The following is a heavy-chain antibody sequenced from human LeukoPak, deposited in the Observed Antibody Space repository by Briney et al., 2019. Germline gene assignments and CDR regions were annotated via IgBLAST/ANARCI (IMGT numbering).Heavy chain of an antibody. CDR2: FHPSDSDT. D-gene: IGHD3-16*02. CDR3: ASTPYRASDYPYY. J-gene: IGHJ4*02. Sequence: GESLKISCKGSGYSFTSYWIGWVRQMPGKGLEWMGIFHPSDSDTRYSPSFQGQVTISADKSISTAYLQWSSLKASDTAMYYCASTPYRASDYPYYWGQGTLVTVSS. V-gene: IGHV5-51*01. CDR1: GYSFTSYW.